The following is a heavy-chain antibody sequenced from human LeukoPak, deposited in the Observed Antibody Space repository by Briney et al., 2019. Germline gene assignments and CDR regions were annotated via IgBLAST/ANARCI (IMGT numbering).Heavy chain of an antibody. V-gene: IGHV4-59*01. D-gene: IGHD5-12*01. CDR2: IYHTGRT. CDR1: GGSISSYY. J-gene: IGHJ1*01. CDR3: ASSAGYDSAVYFHY. Sequence: SETLSLTCTVSGGSISSYYWSWIRQPPGKGLEWIGYIYHTGRTNYNPSLKSRVTTSIDTSKNQFSLKLSSVTAADTAVYYCASSAGYDSAVYFHYWGQGTLVTVSS.